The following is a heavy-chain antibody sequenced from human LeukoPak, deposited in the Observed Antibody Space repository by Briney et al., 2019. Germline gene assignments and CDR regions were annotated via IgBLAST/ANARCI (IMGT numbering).Heavy chain of an antibody. V-gene: IGHV4-34*01. D-gene: IGHD3-22*01. Sequence: KTSETLSLTCAVYGGSFSGYYWSWIRQPPGKGLEWIGEINHSGSTNYNPSLKSRVTISVDTSKNQFSLKLSSVTAADTAVYYCARGGHYDSSGYQDYWGQGTLVTVSS. CDR2: INHSGST. CDR3: ARGGHYDSSGYQDY. CDR1: GGSFSGYY. J-gene: IGHJ4*02.